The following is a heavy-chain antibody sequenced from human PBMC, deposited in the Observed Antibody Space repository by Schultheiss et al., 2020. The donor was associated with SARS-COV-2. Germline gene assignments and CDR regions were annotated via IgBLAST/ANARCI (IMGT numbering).Heavy chain of an antibody. CDR2: IYYSGST. CDR1: GGSISSYY. V-gene: IGHV4-59*12. Sequence: SETLSLTCTVSGGSISSYYWSWIRQPPGKGLEWIGYIYYSGSTNYNPSLKSRVTMSVDTSKNQFSLKLSSVTAADTAVYYCASSRSIVVVPAAIIYWGQGTLVTVSS. J-gene: IGHJ4*02. CDR3: ASSRSIVVVPAAIIY. D-gene: IGHD2-2*02.